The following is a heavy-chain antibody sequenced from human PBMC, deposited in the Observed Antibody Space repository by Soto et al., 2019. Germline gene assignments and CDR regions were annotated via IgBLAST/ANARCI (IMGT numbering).Heavy chain of an antibody. D-gene: IGHD5-18*01. Sequence: TETLSLTCTVPGGSVSSGDYYWGWHRQAPGKGLEWIGYIYYSGNTNYNTSIKSRVIISVDTSKNLFSLKLTSVTAADTAVYYCARIPVDTSMIYWLDPWGQGTLVTAS. CDR3: ARIPVDTSMIYWLDP. CDR2: IYYSGNT. J-gene: IGHJ5*02. V-gene: IGHV4-61*08. CDR1: GGSVSSGDYY.